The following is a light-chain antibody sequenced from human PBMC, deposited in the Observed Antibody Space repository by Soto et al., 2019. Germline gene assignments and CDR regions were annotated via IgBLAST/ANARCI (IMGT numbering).Light chain of an antibody. CDR2: AAS. J-gene: IGKJ1*01. Sequence: DIPMTQSPSSLSASVGDRVTITCRASQSISSYLNWYQQKLGKAPKVLIYAASSLQSGIPSRFSGSGSGTDFTLTISSLQPEDFATYYCQQSYSIPWTFGQGTKVEIK. V-gene: IGKV1-39*01. CDR1: QSISSY. CDR3: QQSYSIPWT.